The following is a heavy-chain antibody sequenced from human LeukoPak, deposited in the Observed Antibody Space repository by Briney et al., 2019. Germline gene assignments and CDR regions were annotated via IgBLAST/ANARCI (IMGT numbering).Heavy chain of an antibody. Sequence: SETLSLTCTVSGGSISSYYWSWIRQPPEKGLEWIGYIYYSGSTNYNPSLKSRVTMSVDTSKNQFSLKLSSVTAADTAVYYCASGDFWSGYYDYWGQGTLVTVSS. CDR2: IYYSGST. CDR3: ASGDFWSGYYDY. J-gene: IGHJ4*02. CDR1: GGSISSYY. V-gene: IGHV4-59*12. D-gene: IGHD3-3*01.